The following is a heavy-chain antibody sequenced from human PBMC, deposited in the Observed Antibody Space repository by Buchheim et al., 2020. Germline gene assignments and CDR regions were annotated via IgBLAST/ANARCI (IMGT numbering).Heavy chain of an antibody. Sequence: QVQLVESGGGVVQPGRSLRLSCAASGFTFSSYAMHWVRQAPGKGLEWVAVISYDGSNKYYADSVKGRFTIPRDNSKNTLYLQMNSLRAEDTAVYYCARDLPVAAGIIQYYYYYYGMDVWGQGTT. CDR3: ARDLPVAAGIIQYYYYYYGMDV. CDR1: GFTFSSYA. D-gene: IGHD6-13*01. J-gene: IGHJ6*02. CDR2: ISYDGSNK. V-gene: IGHV3-30-3*01.